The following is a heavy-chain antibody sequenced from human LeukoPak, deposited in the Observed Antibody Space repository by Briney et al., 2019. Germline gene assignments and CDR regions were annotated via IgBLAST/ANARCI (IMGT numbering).Heavy chain of an antibody. CDR1: GFTFTSYG. D-gene: IGHD3-10*01. CDR2: ITYDGYYK. V-gene: IGHV3-30*03. Sequence: QSGGSLRLSCAASGFTFTSYGMHWVRQAPGKGLEWVALITYDGYYKYYSDSVKGRFTISSDTSKNTLYLQMNSLRDEDTAVYYCARDLSPVVRASPMGYWGQGTTVTVSS. J-gene: IGHJ6*02. CDR3: ARDLSPVVRASPMGY.